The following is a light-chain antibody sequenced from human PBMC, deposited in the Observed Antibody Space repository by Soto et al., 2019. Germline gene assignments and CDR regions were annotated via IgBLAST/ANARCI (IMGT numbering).Light chain of an antibody. CDR3: AAWDDNLSGFYV. CDR1: ASTIGRNY. V-gene: IGLV1-47*01. CDR2: RNS. J-gene: IGLJ1*01. Sequence: QSALTQSPSASGTPWQRVTISCSGSASTIGRNYVYWYQQLPGTAPKLLIYRNSQRPSGVPDRFSGSKSGTSASLAISGLRSEDEADYYCAAWDDNLSGFYVFGDGTKVPVL.